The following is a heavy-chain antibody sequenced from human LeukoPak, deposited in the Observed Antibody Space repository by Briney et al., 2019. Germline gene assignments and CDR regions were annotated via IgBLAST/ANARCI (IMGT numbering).Heavy chain of an antibody. CDR3: AARSGRFDAFDI. CDR1: GFTFTSSA. Sequence: SVKVSWKASGFTFTSSAMQWVRQARGQRLEWIGWIVVGSGNTNYAQKFQERVTITRDMSTSTAYMELSSLRSEDTAVYYCAARSGRFDAFDIWGQGTMVTVSS. CDR2: IVVGSGNT. J-gene: IGHJ3*02. D-gene: IGHD1-26*01. V-gene: IGHV1-58*02.